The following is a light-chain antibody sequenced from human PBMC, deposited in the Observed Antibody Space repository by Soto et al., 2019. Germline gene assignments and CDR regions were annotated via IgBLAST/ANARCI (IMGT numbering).Light chain of an antibody. J-gene: IGKJ5*01. CDR3: QQYNTYST. V-gene: IGKV3-15*01. CDR2: GAS. CDR1: QSVGSS. Sequence: EIVLTQSPVTLSLSPGERATLSCRASQSVGSSLSWYQQKPGPAPRLLFYGASTRATGIPARFSGSGSGTDFPLTISRLQPDDFATYYCQQYNTYSTFGQGTRLEIK.